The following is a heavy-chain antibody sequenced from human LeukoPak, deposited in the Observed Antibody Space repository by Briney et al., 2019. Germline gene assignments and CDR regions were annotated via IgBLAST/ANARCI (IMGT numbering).Heavy chain of an antibody. D-gene: IGHD4-17*01. CDR1: GFTFSSYG. J-gene: IGHJ5*02. Sequence: GGSLRLSCAASGFTFSSYGMHWVRQAPGKGLEWVAFIRYDGSNKYYADSVKGRFTISRDNSKNTLYLQMNSLRAEDTAVYYCAKQFTVTTFDWFDPWGQGTLVTVSS. CDR2: IRYDGSNK. V-gene: IGHV3-30*02. CDR3: AKQFTVTTFDWFDP.